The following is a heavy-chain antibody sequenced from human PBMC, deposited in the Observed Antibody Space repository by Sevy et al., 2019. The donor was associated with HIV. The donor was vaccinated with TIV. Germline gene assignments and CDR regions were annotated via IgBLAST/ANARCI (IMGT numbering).Heavy chain of an antibody. V-gene: IGHV3-74*01. CDR3: AREGVDFWSGPVDFDYGMDV. J-gene: IGHJ6*02. D-gene: IGHD3-3*01. CDR1: GFTFSRYW. CDR2: INTHGTNT. Sequence: GGSLRLSCAASGFTFSRYWMHWVRHAPGKGLVWVSRINTHGTNTIYADYVKGRFTISRDNAKNTVPLQMNSLRADDTSVYYCAREGVDFWSGPVDFDYGMDVWGQGTTVTVSS.